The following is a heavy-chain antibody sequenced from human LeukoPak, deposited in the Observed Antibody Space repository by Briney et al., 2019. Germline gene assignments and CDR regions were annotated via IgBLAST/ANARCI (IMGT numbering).Heavy chain of an antibody. D-gene: IGHD3-10*01. V-gene: IGHV3-48*02. CDR3: AREYYYGSGSYYNGY. CDR2: ISTSGGTI. CDR1: GFTFSSYS. J-gene: IGHJ4*02. Sequence: GGSLRLSCAASGFTFSSYSIHWVRQAPGKGLEWLSYISTSGGTIYYADSVKGRFTISRDNAKNSLYLQMNSLRDEDTAVYYCAREYYYGSGSYYNGYWGQGTLVTVSS.